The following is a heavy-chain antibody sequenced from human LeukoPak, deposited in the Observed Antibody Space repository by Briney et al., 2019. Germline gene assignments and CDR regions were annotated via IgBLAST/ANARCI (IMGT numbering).Heavy chain of an antibody. V-gene: IGHV3-48*01. Sequence: GGSLRLSCAASGFSFSDYGMNWVRRAPGKGLEWLSHINSNGAVISYADSVKGRFTISRDTAKSSLYLQMNRLKIEDTAIYSGARDPDGDYDFDYWGQGTLVTVSS. CDR2: INSNGAVI. J-gene: IGHJ4*02. D-gene: IGHD4-17*01. CDR3: ARDPDGDYDFDY. CDR1: GFSFSDYG.